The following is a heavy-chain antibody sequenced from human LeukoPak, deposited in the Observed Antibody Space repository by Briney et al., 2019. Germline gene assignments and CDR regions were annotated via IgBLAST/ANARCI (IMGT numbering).Heavy chain of an antibody. CDR1: GFTFSNYW. J-gene: IGHJ6*03. CDR3: ARGDYYYYYYMDV. Sequence: PGGSLRLSCAASGFTFSNYWMSWVRQAPGKGLEWVANIKEDGSEKYYVDSVKGRFTISRDNAKNSLYLQMNSLRVEDSAVYYCARGDYYYYYYMDVWGKGTTVTISS. V-gene: IGHV3-7*01. CDR2: IKEDGSEK.